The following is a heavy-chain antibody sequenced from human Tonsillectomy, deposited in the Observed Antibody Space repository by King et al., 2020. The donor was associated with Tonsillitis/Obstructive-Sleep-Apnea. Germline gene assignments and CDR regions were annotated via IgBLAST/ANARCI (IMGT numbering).Heavy chain of an antibody. CDR2: IYWDDDK. V-gene: IGHV2-5*02. Sequence: TLKESGPTLVKPTQTLTLTCTFSGFSLSTNAVDVGWIRQPPGKALEWLALIYWDDDKRYSPSLKSRLTITKDTSKNQVVLTMTNMDPVDTATYHCARREYGDYYFDYWGQGTLVTVSS. CDR1: GFSLSTNAVD. J-gene: IGHJ4*02. D-gene: IGHD4-17*01. CDR3: ARREYGDYYFDY.